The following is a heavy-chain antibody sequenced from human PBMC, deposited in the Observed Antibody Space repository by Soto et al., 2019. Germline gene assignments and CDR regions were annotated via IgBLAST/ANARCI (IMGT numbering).Heavy chain of an antibody. CDR3: ARIYGSGRPPKLDWFDP. CDR2: IYYSGST. CDR1: GGSISSYY. D-gene: IGHD3-10*01. J-gene: IGHJ5*02. Sequence: ASETLSLTCTVSGGSISSYYWSWIRQPPGKGLEWIGYIYYSGSTNYNPSLKGRVTISVDTSKNQFSLKLSSVTAEDTAVYYCARIYGSGRPPKLDWFDPWGQGTLVTVSS. V-gene: IGHV4-59*01.